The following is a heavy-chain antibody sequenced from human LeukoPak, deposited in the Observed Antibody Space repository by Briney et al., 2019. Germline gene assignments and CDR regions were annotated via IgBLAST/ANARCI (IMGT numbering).Heavy chain of an antibody. CDR3: ARGVVDCISTTSYFDY. J-gene: IGHJ4*02. CDR1: GFTFDGYG. CDR2: INWNGGTT. V-gene: IGHV3-20*04. D-gene: IGHD2-2*01. Sequence: GGSLRLSCAASGFTFDGYGMSWVRQAPGKGLEWVSAINWNGGTTAYAASVEGRFTISGDNAKNSLYLQMNSLRAEDTALYFCARGVVDCISTTSYFDYWGQGILVTVSS.